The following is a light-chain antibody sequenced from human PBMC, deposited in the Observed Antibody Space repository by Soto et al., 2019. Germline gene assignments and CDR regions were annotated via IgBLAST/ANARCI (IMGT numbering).Light chain of an antibody. CDR3: ATWDSNIHWV. Sequence: QSVLTQSSSASASLGSSVKLTCTLSSGHSSYIIAWHQQQPGNAPRYLMKLEGSGSYNKGSGVPDRFSGSSSGADRYLTIANLLFEDEADYYCATWDSNIHWVFGGGTKVTVL. CDR2: LEGSGSY. V-gene: IGLV4-60*02. CDR1: SGHSSYI. J-gene: IGLJ3*02.